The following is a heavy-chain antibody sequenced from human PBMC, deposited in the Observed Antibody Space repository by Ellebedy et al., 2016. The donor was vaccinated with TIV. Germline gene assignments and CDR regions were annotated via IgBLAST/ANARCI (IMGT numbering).Heavy chain of an antibody. CDR3: ARDVGIWYFDY. Sequence: GESLKISCAASGFTFSIYWMSWVRQAPGKGLEWVANIKQDGSEKYYVDSVKGQFTISRDNAKNSLYLQMNSLRAEDTAVYYCARDVGIWYFDYWGQGTLVTFSS. J-gene: IGHJ4*02. D-gene: IGHD7-27*01. CDR2: IKQDGSEK. V-gene: IGHV3-7*03. CDR1: GFTFSIYW.